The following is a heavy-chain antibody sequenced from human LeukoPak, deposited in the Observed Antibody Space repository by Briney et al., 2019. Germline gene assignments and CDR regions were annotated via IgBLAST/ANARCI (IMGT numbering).Heavy chain of an antibody. CDR3: ARQYSSGWYFDY. J-gene: IGHJ4*02. V-gene: IGHV1-2*02. D-gene: IGHD6-19*01. CDR1: GYTFTGYY. Sequence: ASVKVSCKASGYTFTGYYMRWVRQAPGQGLEWMGWINPNTGDTKYAQRFQGSVTMTRDMSISTAYMELSRLRSEDTAVFYCARQYSSGWYFDYWGQGTLVTVSS. CDR2: INPNTGDT.